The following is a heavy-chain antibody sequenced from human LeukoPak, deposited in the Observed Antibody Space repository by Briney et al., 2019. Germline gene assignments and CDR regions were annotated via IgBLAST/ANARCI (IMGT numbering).Heavy chain of an antibody. CDR2: IYYSGST. CDR3: ASIEYSSSPPGYYFDY. CDR1: GCSITSSSYY. D-gene: IGHD6-6*01. J-gene: IGHJ4*02. V-gene: IGHV4-39*01. Sequence: SETLSLTCTVSGCSITSSSYYWGWIRQPPGKGLEWIGSIYYSGSTNYNPSLKSRVTISVEPSKNPFPLKLSSVTDADTAVYYCASIEYSSSPPGYYFDYWGQGTLVTVSS.